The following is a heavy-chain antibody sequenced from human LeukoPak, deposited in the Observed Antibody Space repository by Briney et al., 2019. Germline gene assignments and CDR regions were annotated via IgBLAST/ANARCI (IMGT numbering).Heavy chain of an antibody. J-gene: IGHJ4*02. CDR3: ARDGGDGYNYYY. CDR2: IYYSGSI. CDR1: GGSISSYY. V-gene: IGHV4-59*01. Sequence: SETLSLTCTVSGGSISSYYWSWIRQPPGKGLEWIGYIYYSGSINYNPSLKSRVTISVDTSKNQFSLKLSSVTAADTAVYYCARDGGDGYNYYYWGQGTLVTVSS. D-gene: IGHD5-24*01.